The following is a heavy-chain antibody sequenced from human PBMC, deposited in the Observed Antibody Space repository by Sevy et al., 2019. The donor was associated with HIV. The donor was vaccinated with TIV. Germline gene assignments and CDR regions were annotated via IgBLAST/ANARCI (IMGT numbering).Heavy chain of an antibody. CDR1: GFSFTWYW. J-gene: IGHJ3*02. CDR2: IKQDGSEK. Sequence: GGSLRLSCAASGFSFTWYWMNWVRQTPEKGLEWVANIKQDGSEKNYVDSVKGRFTISRDNAKNSLYLQMNSLRAEDTAVYYCASKGGSRPNDDFDTWGQGTMVTVSS. V-gene: IGHV3-7*01. D-gene: IGHD3-10*01. CDR3: ASKGGSRPNDDFDT.